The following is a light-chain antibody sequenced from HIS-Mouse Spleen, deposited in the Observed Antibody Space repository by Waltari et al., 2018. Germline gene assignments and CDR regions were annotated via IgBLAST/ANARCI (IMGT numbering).Light chain of an antibody. CDR2: GAS. Sequence: EIVLTQSPGTLSLSPGERATLSCRASQRVSSSYLAWYQQKPGQSPRLLISGASSRATGIPDMFSGSGSGTDVTLTISRLEPEDFAVYYCQQYGSSPPYTLGQGTKLEIK. CDR3: QQYGSSPPYT. CDR1: QRVSSSY. V-gene: IGKV3-20*01. J-gene: IGKJ2*01.